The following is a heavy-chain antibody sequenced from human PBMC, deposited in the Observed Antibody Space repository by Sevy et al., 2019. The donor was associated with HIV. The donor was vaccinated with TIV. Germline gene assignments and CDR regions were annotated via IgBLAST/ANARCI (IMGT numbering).Heavy chain of an antibody. D-gene: IGHD6-13*01. Sequence: KQSQTLSLSCAISGDSVSSNSAAWNWIRQSPSRGLEWLGRTYYRSKWYNDYAVSVKSRITINPDTSKNQFSLKLNSVTPEDTAVYYCARDRPYSSSWYAVYQVYYFDYWGQGTLVTVSS. V-gene: IGHV6-1*01. CDR1: GDSVSSNSAA. J-gene: IGHJ4*02. CDR2: TYYRSKWYN. CDR3: ARDRPYSSSWYAVYQVYYFDY.